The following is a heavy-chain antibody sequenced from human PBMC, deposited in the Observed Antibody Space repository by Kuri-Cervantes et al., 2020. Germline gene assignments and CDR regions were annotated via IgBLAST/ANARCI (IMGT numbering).Heavy chain of an antibody. D-gene: IGHD2-2*01. CDR3: ARGGGRVLPSAIGYAFDI. CDR1: GFTFSSFD. CDR2: IGTAGDT. V-gene: IGHV3-13*01. J-gene: IGHJ3*02. Sequence: LSLTCAASGFTFSSFDMHWVRQATGKGLEWVSAIGTAGDTNYPGSVKGRFTISRENAKNSLYLQMNSLRAGDTAIYYCARGGGRVLPSAIGYAFDIWGQGTMVTVSS.